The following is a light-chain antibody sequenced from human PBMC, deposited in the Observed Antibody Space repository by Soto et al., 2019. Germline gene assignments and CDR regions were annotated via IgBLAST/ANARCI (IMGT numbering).Light chain of an antibody. CDR2: GAS. CDR3: QQYNNWPPLP. CDR1: QSFSSN. J-gene: IGKJ4*01. Sequence: EIVMTQSPATLSVSPGERATLSCRASQSFSSNLAWYQQNPGQAHRLLIYGASTRATGIPARFSGSGSGTEFTLTISSLQSEDFAVYYCQQYNNWPPLPFGGGTKVEIK. V-gene: IGKV3-15*01.